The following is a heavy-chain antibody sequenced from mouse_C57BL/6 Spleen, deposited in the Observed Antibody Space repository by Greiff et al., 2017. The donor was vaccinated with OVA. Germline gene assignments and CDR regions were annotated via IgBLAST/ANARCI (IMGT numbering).Heavy chain of an antibody. V-gene: IGHV1-59*01. CDR2: IDPSDSYT. Sequence: QVQLQQPGAELVRPGTSVKLSCKASGYTFTSYWMHWVKQRPGKGLEWIGVIDPSDSYTNYNQKFKGKATLTVDTSSSTAYMQLSSLTSEDSAVYYCARSYGYDSFAYWGQGTLVTVSA. CDR1: GYTFTSYW. J-gene: IGHJ3*01. CDR3: ARSYGYDSFAY. D-gene: IGHD2-2*01.